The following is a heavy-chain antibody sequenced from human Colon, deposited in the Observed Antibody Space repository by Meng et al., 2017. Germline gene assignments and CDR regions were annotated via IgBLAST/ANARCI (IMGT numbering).Heavy chain of an antibody. D-gene: IGHD1-14*01. J-gene: IGHJ4*01. Sequence: EVQLVESGGGLVQPGGSLRLSCAASGFTFSSYWMHWVRQTPGEGLVWVSRISSDGSSTSYADSVRGRFTISRDNAKNTLYLQMNSLRAEDTAVYYCTRGYLGIGDYWGHGSLVTVSS. CDR1: GFTFSSYW. CDR2: ISSDGSST. CDR3: TRGYLGIGDY. V-gene: IGHV3-74*01.